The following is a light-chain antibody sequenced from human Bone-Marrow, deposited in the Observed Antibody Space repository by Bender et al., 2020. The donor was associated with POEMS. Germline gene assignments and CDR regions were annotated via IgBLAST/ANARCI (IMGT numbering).Light chain of an antibody. CDR2: RNN. V-gene: IGLV1-47*01. CDR1: NIGSNY. Sequence: QSILTQSPSASGTPGQRVTISCSGSNIGSNYVYWYQHLPGTAPKLLIYRNNKWPSGVPDRFSGSILGKKAALTITGAQADDECDYYCVLYLNNAILFGGGTKLTVL. CDR3: VLYLNNAIL. J-gene: IGLJ3*02.